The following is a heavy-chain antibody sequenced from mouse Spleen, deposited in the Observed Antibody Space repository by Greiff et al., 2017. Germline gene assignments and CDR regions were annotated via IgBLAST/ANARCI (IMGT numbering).Heavy chain of an antibody. CDR3: TRRDSHYAMDY. CDR2: IDPETGGT. CDR1: GYTFTDYE. Sequence: VKLVESGAELVRPGASVTLSCKASGYTFTDYEMHWVKQTPVHGLEWIGAIDPETGGTAYNQKFKGKAILTADKSSSTAYMELRSLTSEDSAVYYCTRRDSHYAMDYWGQGTSVTVSS. J-gene: IGHJ4*01. D-gene: IGHD3-3*01. V-gene: IGHV1-15*01.